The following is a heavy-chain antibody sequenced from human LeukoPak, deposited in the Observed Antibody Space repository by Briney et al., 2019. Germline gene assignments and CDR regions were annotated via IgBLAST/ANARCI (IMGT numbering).Heavy chain of an antibody. Sequence: SETLSLTCTVSGGSISSISYYWGWIRQPPGKGLEWIGHIYYSGSTYYNPSLKSRVTISVDTSKNQFSLKLSSVTAADTAVYYCARFYCGGDCYSGYFNYWGQGTLVTVSS. D-gene: IGHD2-21*02. CDR2: IYYSGST. J-gene: IGHJ4*02. CDR1: GGSISSISYY. CDR3: ARFYCGGDCYSGYFNY. V-gene: IGHV4-39*01.